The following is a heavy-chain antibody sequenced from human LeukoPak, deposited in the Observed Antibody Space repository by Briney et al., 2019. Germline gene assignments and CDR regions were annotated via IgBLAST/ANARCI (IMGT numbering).Heavy chain of an antibody. V-gene: IGHV3-74*01. D-gene: IGHD3-22*01. CDR3: TRVGGVIVVFDY. CDR2: TNSDGSST. Sequence: GGSLRLSCAASGFTFSNYWIYWVRQAPGKGLVWVSHTNSDGSSTSYADSVKGRFTISRDDSKSIAYLQMNSLKTEDTAVYYCTRVGGVIVVFDYWGQGTLVTVSS. J-gene: IGHJ4*02. CDR1: GFTFSNYW.